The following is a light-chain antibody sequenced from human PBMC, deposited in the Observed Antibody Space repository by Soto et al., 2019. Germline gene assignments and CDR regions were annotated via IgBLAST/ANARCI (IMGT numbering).Light chain of an antibody. CDR1: ASDVGAYDY. J-gene: IGLJ1*01. CDR3: SSSTSSSTLV. V-gene: IGLV2-14*01. Sequence: QSVLTQPASVSGSPGQSITISCTGTASDVGAYDYVSWYQHHPGKPPKLLIFEVRARPSGVSNRFSGSKSGNTASLTISGLQPEDEADYFCSSSTSSSTLVFGTVTKLTVL. CDR2: EVR.